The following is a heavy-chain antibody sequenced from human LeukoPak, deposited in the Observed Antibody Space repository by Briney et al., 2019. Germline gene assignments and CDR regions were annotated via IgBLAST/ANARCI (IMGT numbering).Heavy chain of an antibody. CDR1: GFTFSNAW. Sequence: IPGGSLRLSCAASGFTFSNAWMSWVRQAPGKGLEWFGRIKSKTDGETTDYAAPVKGRFTISRDDSKNTLYLQMNSLKTEDTAVYYCTTAGVQYRDYWGQGTLVTVSS. D-gene: IGHD4-11*01. CDR3: TTAGVQYRDY. J-gene: IGHJ4*02. V-gene: IGHV3-15*01. CDR2: IKSKTDGETT.